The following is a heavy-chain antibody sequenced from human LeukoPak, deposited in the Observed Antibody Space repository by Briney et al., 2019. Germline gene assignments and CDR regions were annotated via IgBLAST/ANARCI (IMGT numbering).Heavy chain of an antibody. Sequence: SETLSLTCTVSRGSISSYYWNWIRQPPGKGLEWIGYMYYSGNINYNPSLKSRVTISIDTSKSQFSLKLPSVTAADTAVYYYARDSGYCSGGSCPLKFWGQGTPVTVSS. J-gene: IGHJ4*02. V-gene: IGHV4-59*01. CDR2: MYYSGNI. D-gene: IGHD2-15*01. CDR3: ARDSGYCSGGSCPLKF. CDR1: RGSISSYY.